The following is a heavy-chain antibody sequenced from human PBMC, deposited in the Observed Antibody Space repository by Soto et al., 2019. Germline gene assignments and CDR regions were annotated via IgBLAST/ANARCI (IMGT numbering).Heavy chain of an antibody. CDR1: GFTFSSYA. CDR3: ANRMLDCSSTSCSDLGSFDY. D-gene: IGHD2-2*01. Sequence: GGSLRLSCAASGFTFSSYAMSWVRQAPGKGLEWVSAISGSGGSTYYADSVKGRFTISRDNSKNTLYLQMNSLRAEHTAVYYCANRMLDCSSTSCSDLGSFDYLGQGTLVTVSS. CDR2: ISGSGGST. V-gene: IGHV3-23*01. J-gene: IGHJ4*02.